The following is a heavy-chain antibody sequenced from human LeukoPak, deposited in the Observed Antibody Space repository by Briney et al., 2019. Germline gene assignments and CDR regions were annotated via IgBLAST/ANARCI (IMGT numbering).Heavy chain of an antibody. CDR2: IIPILGIA. D-gene: IGHD2-21*02. V-gene: IGHV1-69*04. Sequence: SVKVSCKASGYTFTSYSISWVRQAPGQGLEWMGRIIPILGIANYAQKFQGRVTITADKSTSTAYMELSSLGSEDTAVYYCARDSVLGCGGDCYTHFDYWGQGTLVTVSS. CDR1: GYTFTSYS. J-gene: IGHJ4*02. CDR3: ARDSVLGCGGDCYTHFDY.